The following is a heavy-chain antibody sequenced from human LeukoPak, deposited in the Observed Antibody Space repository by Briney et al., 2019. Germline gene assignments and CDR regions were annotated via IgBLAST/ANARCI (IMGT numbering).Heavy chain of an antibody. V-gene: IGHV3-15*01. Sequence: GGSLRLSCAASGFTFSNAWMSWVRQAPGKGLEWDGRIKSKTDGGTTDYAAPVKGRFTISRDDSKNTLYLQMNSLKTEDTAVYYCTTDPHGSGSYYNVGSWGQGTLVTVSS. J-gene: IGHJ4*02. CDR1: GFTFSNAW. CDR3: TTDPHGSGSYYNVGS. CDR2: IKSKTDGGTT. D-gene: IGHD3-10*01.